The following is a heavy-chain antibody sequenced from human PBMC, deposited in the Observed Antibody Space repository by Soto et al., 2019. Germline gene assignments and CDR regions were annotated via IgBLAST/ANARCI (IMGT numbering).Heavy chain of an antibody. J-gene: IGHJ5*02. CDR2: TYYRSKGYN. CDR1: EDRISCNSTE. Sequence: PSQTHSLNCSISEDRISCNSTESYCIRQSPSRGLEWLGRTYYRSKGYNDYAVSVKSRLTINPDTSKNQFSLQLNSETPEDMAVYYCARERVYYDSSGYSWFDPWGQGTLVTVSS. D-gene: IGHD3-22*01. CDR3: ARERVYYDSSGYSWFDP. V-gene: IGHV6-1*01.